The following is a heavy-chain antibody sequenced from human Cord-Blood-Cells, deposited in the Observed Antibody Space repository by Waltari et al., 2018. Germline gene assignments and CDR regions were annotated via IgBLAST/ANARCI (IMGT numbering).Heavy chain of an antibody. Sequence: QVQLVQSGAEAKKPGSSVKVSCKASGGTFSSYAISWVRQAPGQGLEGMGGIIPIFGTANYAQKFQGRVTITADESTSTAYMELSSLRSEDTAVYYCARGDAGWNDEWRNWYFDLWGRGTLVTVSS. J-gene: IGHJ2*01. CDR2: IIPIFGTA. CDR3: ARGDAGWNDEWRNWYFDL. CDR1: GGTFSSYA. V-gene: IGHV1-69*01. D-gene: IGHD1-1*01.